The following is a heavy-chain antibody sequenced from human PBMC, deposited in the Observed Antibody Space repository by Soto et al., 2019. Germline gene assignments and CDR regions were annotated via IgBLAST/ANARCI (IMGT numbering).Heavy chain of an antibody. J-gene: IGHJ4*02. CDR3: ARENSDTSGYFLDS. D-gene: IGHD3-22*01. V-gene: IGHV3-48*03. Sequence: GGSLRLSCGTSGFTFSSYEMNWVRQAPGKGLEWVSHISSSGSTIYYADSVKGRFTISRDNAKNSLYLQMNSLRAEDTAVYYCARENSDTSGYFLDSWGQGTLVTVSS. CDR1: GFTFSSYE. CDR2: ISSSGSTI.